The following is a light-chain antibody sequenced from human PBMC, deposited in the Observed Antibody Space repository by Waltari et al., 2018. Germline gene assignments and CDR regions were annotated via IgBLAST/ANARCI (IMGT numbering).Light chain of an antibody. CDR3: QQYNSYRYT. J-gene: IGKJ2*01. V-gene: IGKV1-5*03. CDR2: KAS. CDR1: QSISSW. Sequence: DIQMTQSPSTLSASVGDRVTITSRASQSISSWLAWYEQKPGKAPKILIYKASSLESGVPSRFSGSGSGTEFTLTISSLQPDDFATYYCQQYNSYRYTFGQGTKLEIK.